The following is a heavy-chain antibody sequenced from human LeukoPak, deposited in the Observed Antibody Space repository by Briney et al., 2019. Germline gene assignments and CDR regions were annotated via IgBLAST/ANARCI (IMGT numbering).Heavy chain of an antibody. CDR3: ARETVTWFGELLSPFDP. CDR2: ISIDGDNE. Sequence: GGSLRLSCATSGFTFSNYAIHWVRQAPGKGLEWVADISIDGDNEYYADSVRGRFMISRDNAKNSLYLQMNSLRAEDTAVYYCARETVTWFGELLSPFDPWGQGTLVTVSS. CDR1: GFTFSNYA. D-gene: IGHD3-10*01. V-gene: IGHV3-30-3*01. J-gene: IGHJ5*02.